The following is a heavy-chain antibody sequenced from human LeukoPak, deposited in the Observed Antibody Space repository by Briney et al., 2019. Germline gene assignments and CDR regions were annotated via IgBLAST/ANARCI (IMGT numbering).Heavy chain of an antibody. CDR1: GYTFTRYA. V-gene: IGHV7-4-1*02. CDR3: ARHDNDDDFDY. CDR2: INMYTANP. D-gene: IGHD3-16*01. J-gene: IGHJ4*02. Sequence: ASVKVSCKASGYTFTRYAINWLRQAPGQGLEWLGWINMYTANPAYAQGFTERFVFSLDTSVTTAYLQISNLKTEDTAVYYCARHDNDDDFDYWGQGTLVTVSS.